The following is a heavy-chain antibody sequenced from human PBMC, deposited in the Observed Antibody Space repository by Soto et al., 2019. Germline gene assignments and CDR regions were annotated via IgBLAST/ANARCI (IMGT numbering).Heavy chain of an antibody. CDR3: AKGLSGANWFADY. Sequence: GGSLRLSCAASGFTFKSYVMTWVRQTPGQGLEWVSAIDGGGSGTYYPGSVKGRFTISRDNSENTLFLQMNNLRAEDTAVYYCAKGLSGANWFADYWGQGTLVTVSS. J-gene: IGHJ4*02. CDR2: IDGGGSGT. CDR1: GFTFKSYV. D-gene: IGHD3-10*01. V-gene: IGHV3-23*01.